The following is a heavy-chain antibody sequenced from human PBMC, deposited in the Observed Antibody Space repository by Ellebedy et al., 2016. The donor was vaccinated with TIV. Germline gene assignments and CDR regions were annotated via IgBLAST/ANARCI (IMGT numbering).Heavy chain of an antibody. J-gene: IGHJ4*02. CDR1: GFTFTDYA. CDR2: ISASASST. D-gene: IGHD7-27*01. CDR3: ARELWGLYSFDH. Sequence: PGGSLRLSCAASGFTFTDYAMSWVRQAPGKGLEWVSSISASASSTYYADSAKGRFTISRDSSNNSLYLQMSSLRAEDTALYYCARELWGLYSFDHWGQGTLVTVSS. V-gene: IGHV3-23*01.